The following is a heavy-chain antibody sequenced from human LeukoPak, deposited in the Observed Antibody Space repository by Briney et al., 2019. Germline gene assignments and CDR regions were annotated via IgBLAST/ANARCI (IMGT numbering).Heavy chain of an antibody. J-gene: IGHJ4*02. CDR3: ARGRRYGDYVYFDY. CDR2: MNPNSGNT. Sequence: ASVKVSCKASGYTFTRYDINWVRQATGQGLEWTGWMNPNSGNTGYAQKFQGRVTMTRNTSISTADMELSSLRSEDTAVYYCARGRRYGDYVYFDYWGQGTLVTVSS. CDR1: GYTFTRYD. V-gene: IGHV1-8*01. D-gene: IGHD4-17*01.